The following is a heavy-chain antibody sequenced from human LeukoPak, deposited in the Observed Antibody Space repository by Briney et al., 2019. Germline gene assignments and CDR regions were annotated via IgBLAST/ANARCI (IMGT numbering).Heavy chain of an antibody. CDR1: GFTFDDYA. Sequence: PGGSLRLSCAASGFTFDDYAMHWVRQAPGKGLEWVSGISWNSGSIGYADSVKGRFTISRDNAKNSLYLQMNSLRAEDTAVYYCAKATSRSSGWPMDVWGKGTTVTVSS. D-gene: IGHD6-19*01. J-gene: IGHJ6*03. CDR3: AKATSRSSGWPMDV. CDR2: ISWNSGSI. V-gene: IGHV3-9*01.